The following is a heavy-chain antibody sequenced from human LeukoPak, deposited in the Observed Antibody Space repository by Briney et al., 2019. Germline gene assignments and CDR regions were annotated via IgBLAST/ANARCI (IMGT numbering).Heavy chain of an antibody. V-gene: IGHV4-59*01. J-gene: IGHJ6*03. Sequence: PSETLSLTCTVSGGSISSYYWSWIRQPPGKGLEWIGYIYYSGSTNYNPSLKSRVTISVDTSKNQFSLKLSSVTAADTAVYYCARDSGGSYPYYYYMDVWGKGTTVTVSS. CDR1: GGSISSYY. CDR3: ARDSGGSYPYYYYMDV. CDR2: IYYSGST. D-gene: IGHD2-15*01.